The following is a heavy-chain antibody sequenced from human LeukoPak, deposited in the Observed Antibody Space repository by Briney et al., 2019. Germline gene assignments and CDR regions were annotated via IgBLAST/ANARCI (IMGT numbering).Heavy chain of an antibody. J-gene: IGHJ4*02. CDR1: GFTFSSYG. CDR2: IRYDGSNK. CDR3: AKDSDIVATTPYHYFDY. D-gene: IGHD5-12*01. Sequence: GGSLRLSCAASGFTFSSYGMHWVRQAPGKGLEWVAFIRYDGSNKYYADSVKGRFTISRDNSKNTLYLQMNSLRAEDTAVYYCAKDSDIVATTPYHYFDYWGQGTLVTVSS. V-gene: IGHV3-30*02.